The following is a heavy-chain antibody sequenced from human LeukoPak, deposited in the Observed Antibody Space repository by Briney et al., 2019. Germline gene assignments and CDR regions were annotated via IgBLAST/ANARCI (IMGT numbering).Heavy chain of an antibody. V-gene: IGHV5-51*01. CDR3: ARQDGAPDY. CDR1: GSTFTSYW. Sequence: GGSLKISCQCSGSTFTSYWIGWGRKLPGKGLEWMGIIYPGDSDTRYSPSFQGQVTISADKSISTAYLQWSSLKASDTAMYYCARQDGAPDYWGRGTLVTVSS. CDR2: IYPGDSDT. D-gene: IGHD4-17*01. J-gene: IGHJ4*02.